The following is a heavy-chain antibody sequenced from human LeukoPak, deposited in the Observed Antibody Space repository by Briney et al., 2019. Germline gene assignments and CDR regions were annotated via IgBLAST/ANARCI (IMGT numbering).Heavy chain of an antibody. V-gene: IGHV3-23*01. CDR3: AKRGAVIRVILVGFHKEAYYFDS. CDR2: ISDSGGRT. D-gene: IGHD3-22*01. J-gene: IGHJ4*02. CDR1: GTTLSNYG. Sequence: GGSLRLSCAVSGTTLSNYGMSWVRQAPGKGLEWVAGISDSGGRTNYADSVKGRFTISRDNPKNTLILQMNSLRPEDTAVYFCAKRGAVIRVILVGFHKEAYYFDSWGQGALVTVSS.